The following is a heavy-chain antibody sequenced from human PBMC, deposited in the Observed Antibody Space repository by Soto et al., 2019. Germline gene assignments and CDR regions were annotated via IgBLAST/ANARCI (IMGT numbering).Heavy chain of an antibody. CDR1: GFTFSSYG. D-gene: IGHD6-19*01. V-gene: IGHV3-30*18. Sequence: GGSLRLSCAASGFTFSSYGMHWVRQAPGKGLEWVAVISYDGSNKYYADSVKGRFTISRDNSKNTLYLQMNSLRAEDTAVYYCAKDGPQWPEAYYYYGMYVWGQGTTVTVSS. CDR3: AKDGPQWPEAYYYYGMYV. CDR2: ISYDGSNK. J-gene: IGHJ6*02.